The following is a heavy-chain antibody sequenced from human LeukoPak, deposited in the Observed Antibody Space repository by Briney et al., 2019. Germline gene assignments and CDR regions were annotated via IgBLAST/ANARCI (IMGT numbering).Heavy chain of an antibody. J-gene: IGHJ5*02. D-gene: IGHD2-2*02. V-gene: IGHV3-23*01. CDR3: VKVYGAFGP. CDR1: GFNFRNHA. CDR2: ISTSDGDT. Sequence: PGGSLRLSCAASGFNFRNHAMSWVRQAPDKGLQWVAGISTSDGDTYYVDSVKGRFTISRDNSENMLSLQMNSLRGEDTALYYGVKVYGAFGPWGQGTLVAVSS.